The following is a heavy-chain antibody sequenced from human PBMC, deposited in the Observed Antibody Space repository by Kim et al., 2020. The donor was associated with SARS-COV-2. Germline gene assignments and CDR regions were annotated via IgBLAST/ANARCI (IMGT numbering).Heavy chain of an antibody. V-gene: IGHV3-33*01. J-gene: IGHJ6*02. CDR3: ARVASYYYGMDV. Sequence: KDYADSVKGRLTNSRDNSKNTLYLQMNSLRAEDTAVYYCARVASYYYGMDVWGQGTTVTVSS. CDR2: K.